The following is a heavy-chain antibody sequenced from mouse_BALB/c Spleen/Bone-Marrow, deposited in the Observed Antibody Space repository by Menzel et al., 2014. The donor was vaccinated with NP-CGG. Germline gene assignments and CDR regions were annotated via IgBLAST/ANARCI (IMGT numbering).Heavy chain of an antibody. V-gene: IGHV1S81*02. CDR2: INPSNGGT. CDR1: GYTFTSYY. J-gene: IGHJ4*01. CDR3: TRYTYGDYPYYYAMDY. D-gene: IGHD2-13*01. Sequence: QVQLQQSGAELVKPGASVKLSCKASGYTFTSYYMYWVKQRPGQGLEWIGGINPSNGGTNFNENFKSKATLTVDKSSSAAYMQLGSLTSEDSAVYYCTRYTYGDYPYYYAMDYWGQGTSVTVSS.